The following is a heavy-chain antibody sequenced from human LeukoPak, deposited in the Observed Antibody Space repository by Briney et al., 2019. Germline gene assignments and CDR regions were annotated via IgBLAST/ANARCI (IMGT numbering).Heavy chain of an antibody. J-gene: IGHJ4*02. Sequence: ASVKVSCKASGYSFSSYGISWVRQAPGQGLEWMGWMNPYNGGTNYAQKFQGRVTMTRDTSIRTAYMELSRLRSDDTAVYYCARAIAARREDYWGQGTLVTVSS. CDR1: GYSFSSYG. D-gene: IGHD6-6*01. CDR3: ARAIAARREDY. CDR2: MNPYNGGT. V-gene: IGHV1-2*02.